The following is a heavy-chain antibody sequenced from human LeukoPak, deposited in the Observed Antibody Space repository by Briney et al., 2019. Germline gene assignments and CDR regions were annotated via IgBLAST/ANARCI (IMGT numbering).Heavy chain of an antibody. J-gene: IGHJ5*01. CDR1: GFTFSDYY. Sequence: PGGSLRLSCAASGFTFSDYYMSWIRQAPGKGLEWVSAISGGGGSTYYAGSVKGRFTISRDNSKNTLYLQMNSLRVEDTAIYYCAKDGRGLPDSWGQGTLVTVSS. V-gene: IGHV3-23*01. CDR2: ISGGGGST. D-gene: IGHD3/OR15-3a*01. CDR3: AKDGRGLPDS.